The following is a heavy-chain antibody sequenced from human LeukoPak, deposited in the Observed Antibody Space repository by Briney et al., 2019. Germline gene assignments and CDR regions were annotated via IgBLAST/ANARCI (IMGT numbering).Heavy chain of an antibody. J-gene: IGHJ5*02. CDR2: IKQDGSEK. CDR3: ARDLVVVVAATAYNWFDH. D-gene: IGHD2-15*01. Sequence: GGSLRLSCAASGFTFSSYWMSWVRQAPGKGLEWVANIKQDGSEKYYVDSVKGRSTISRDNAKNSLYLQMNSLRAEDTAVYYCARDLVVVVAATAYNWFDHWGQGTLVTVSS. CDR1: GFTFSSYW. V-gene: IGHV3-7*01.